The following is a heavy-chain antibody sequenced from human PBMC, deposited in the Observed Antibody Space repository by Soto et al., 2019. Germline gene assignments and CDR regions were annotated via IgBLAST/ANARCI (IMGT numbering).Heavy chain of an antibody. Sequence: GSLRLSCAASGXTFSTFSMSWVRQAPGKGLEWVSAIIARGGSTYYEDSVKCLFTISRDNSNNTLYLQMKSLRVEDTAVYYCAKDPRVSFDPWGQGTLGTVS. V-gene: IGHV3-23*01. CDR1: GXTFSTFS. CDR3: AKDPRVSFDP. CDR2: IIARGGST. J-gene: IGHJ5*02.